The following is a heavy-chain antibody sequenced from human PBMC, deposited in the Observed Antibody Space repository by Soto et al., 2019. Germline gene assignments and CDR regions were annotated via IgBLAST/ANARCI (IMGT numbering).Heavy chain of an antibody. Sequence: EVQLLESGGDLVQPGGSLRLSCAASGFNVGAFAVNWVRQAPGKGLEWVSGISVSDAFIYYADSVRGRFSISRDASENILYLQMNSVRVDDTALYYCTRETVAGITGLDYWGPGTLVTVS. D-gene: IGHD1-20*01. J-gene: IGHJ4*02. V-gene: IGHV3-23*01. CDR1: GFNVGAFA. CDR3: TRETVAGITGLDY. CDR2: ISVSDAFI.